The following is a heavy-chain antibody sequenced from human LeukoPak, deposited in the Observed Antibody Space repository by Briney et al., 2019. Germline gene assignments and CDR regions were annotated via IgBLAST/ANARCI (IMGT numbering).Heavy chain of an antibody. CDR3: ARQKWAVVTAPYYFDY. D-gene: IGHD5-18*01. V-gene: IGHV4-61*02. Sequence: SQTLSLTCTVSGGSISGGSYYWSWIRQPAGKGLEWIGRIYTSGSTNYNPSLKSRVTISVDTSKNQFSLKLSSVTAADTAVYYCARQKWAVVTAPYYFDYWGQGTLVTVSS. J-gene: IGHJ4*02. CDR1: GGSISGGSYY. CDR2: IYTSGST.